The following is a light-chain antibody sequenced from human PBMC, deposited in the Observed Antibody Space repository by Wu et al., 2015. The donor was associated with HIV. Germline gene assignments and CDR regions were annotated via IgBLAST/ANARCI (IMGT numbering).Light chain of an antibody. CDR1: QSVRTY. V-gene: IGKV3-15*01. J-gene: IGKJ1*01. CDR3: HQYNDWPQT. Sequence: ERVLTQSPATLSVSPGERATLSCRASQSVRTYLAWYQQKPGQTPRLLIHDASTRATGIPARFSGSGSGTGFTLTISSMQSEDFAVYYCHQYNDWPQTFGQGTKVEIK. CDR2: DAS.